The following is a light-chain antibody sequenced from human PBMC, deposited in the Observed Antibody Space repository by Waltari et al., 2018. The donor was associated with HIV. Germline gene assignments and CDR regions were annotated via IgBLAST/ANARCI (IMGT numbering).Light chain of an antibody. V-gene: IGKV1-39*01. J-gene: IGKJ2*01. CDR1: QNIANY. CDR2: AAT. Sequence: DIQMTQSPSALSASVGDRVTITCRAGQNIANYVNWYRQKVGEAPKPLVFAATTLHSGVPSRFSASGSGTDFTLTMASLEPEDFAMYFCQQSYSTPPYTFGQGTK. CDR3: QQSYSTPPYT.